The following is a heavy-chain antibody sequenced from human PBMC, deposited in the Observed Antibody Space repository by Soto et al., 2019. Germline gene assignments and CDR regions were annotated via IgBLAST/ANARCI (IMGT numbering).Heavy chain of an antibody. CDR2: IWYDGSNK. V-gene: IGHV3-33*01. CDR1: GFTFSSYG. D-gene: IGHD5-18*01. CDR3: ARYGMDTAMVYSGGLYYFDY. Sequence: QVQLVESGGGVVQPGRSLRLSCAASGFTFSSYGMHWVRQAPGKGLEWVAVIWYDGSNKYYADSVKGRFTISRDNSKNTLYLQMNSLRAEDTAVYYCARYGMDTAMVYSGGLYYFDYWGQGTLVTVSS. J-gene: IGHJ4*02.